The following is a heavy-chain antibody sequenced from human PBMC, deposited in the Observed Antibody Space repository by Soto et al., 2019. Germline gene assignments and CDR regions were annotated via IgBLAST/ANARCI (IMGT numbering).Heavy chain of an antibody. J-gene: IGHJ6*03. V-gene: IGHV1-69*02. CDR3: ARDDIVVVPAAISSMDV. D-gene: IGHD2-2*01. CDR1: GGTFSSYT. Sequence: SVKVSCKASGGTFSSYTISCVRQAPGQGLEWMGRIIPILGIANYAQKFQGRVTITADKSTSTAYMELSSLRSEDTAVYYCARDDIVVVPAAISSMDVWGKGTTVTVSS. CDR2: IIPILGIA.